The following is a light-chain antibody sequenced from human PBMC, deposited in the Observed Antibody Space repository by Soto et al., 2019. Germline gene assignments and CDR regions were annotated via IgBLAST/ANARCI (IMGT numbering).Light chain of an antibody. V-gene: IGLV2-14*01. CDR3: SSYTTSGTPV. J-gene: IGLJ3*02. CDR2: EVS. Sequence: QSALTQPASVSGSPGQSITISCTGTSSDVGGYNYLSWYQQHPGKAPRVMIYEVSNRPSGVSNRFSGSKSGNTAPLNISGLKAEDEADYCCSSYTTSGTPVFGGGTKLTVL. CDR1: SSDVGGYNY.